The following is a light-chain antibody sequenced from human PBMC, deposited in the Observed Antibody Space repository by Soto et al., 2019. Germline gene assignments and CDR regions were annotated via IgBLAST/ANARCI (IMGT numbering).Light chain of an antibody. J-gene: IGKJ4*01. CDR2: EAS. CDR1: QGIGNF. V-gene: IGKV1-16*01. CDR3: QQYHSYPVT. Sequence: DIQMTQSPSSLSASVGDTVTSTCRASQGIGNFLAWFQQKPGKAPTSLISEASSLQSGVPSRFSGSGSGTDFTLTISSLQPEDFATYYCQQYHSYPVTFGGGTKVEFK.